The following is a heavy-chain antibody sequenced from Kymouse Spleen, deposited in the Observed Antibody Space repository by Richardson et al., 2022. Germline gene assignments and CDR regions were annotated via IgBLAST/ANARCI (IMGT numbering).Heavy chain of an antibody. CDR1: GGSISSGGYY. CDR3: ARD*WFGEFLLLLRYGR. V-gene: IGHV4-31*03. J-gene: IGHJ6*02. D-gene: IGHD3-10*01. Sequence: QVQLQESGPGLVKPSQTLSLTCTVSGGSISSGGYYWSWIRQHPGKGLEWIGYIYYSGSTYYNPSLKSRVTISVDTSKNQFSLKLSSVTAADTAVYYCARD*WFGEFLLLLRYGRLGPRDHGHRLL. CDR2: IYYSGST.